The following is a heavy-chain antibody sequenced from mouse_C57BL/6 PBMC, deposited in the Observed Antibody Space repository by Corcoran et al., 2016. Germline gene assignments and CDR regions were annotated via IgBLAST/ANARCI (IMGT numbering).Heavy chain of an antibody. Sequence: QVQLQQSGPELVKPGASVKLSCKASGYTFTSYDINWVKQRPGQGLEWIGQIYPGDGDTNYNGKFKGKATLTADKSSSTAYMQLSSLTSEDSAVYFCARSGGDWYFDVWGTGTTVTVSS. D-gene: IGHD3-2*02. CDR1: GYTFTSYD. J-gene: IGHJ1*03. V-gene: IGHV1S56*01. CDR2: IYPGDGDT. CDR3: ARSGGDWYFDV.